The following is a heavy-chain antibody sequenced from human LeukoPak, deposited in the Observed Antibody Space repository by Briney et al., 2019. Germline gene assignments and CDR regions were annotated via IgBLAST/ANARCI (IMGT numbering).Heavy chain of an antibody. Sequence: SETLSLTSTVSGYSFSSGYYWGWIRQPPGKGLEWIGSIYHSGSTYYNPSLKSRVTISVDTSKNQFSLKLSSVTAADTAVYYCARLVNNFWSGYWDYWGQGTLVTVSS. CDR1: GYSFSSGYY. J-gene: IGHJ4*02. V-gene: IGHV4-38-2*02. D-gene: IGHD3-3*01. CDR3: ARLVNNFWSGYWDY. CDR2: IYHSGST.